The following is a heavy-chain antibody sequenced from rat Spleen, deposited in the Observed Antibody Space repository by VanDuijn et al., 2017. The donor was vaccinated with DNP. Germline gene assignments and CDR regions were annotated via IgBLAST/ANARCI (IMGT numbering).Heavy chain of an antibody. CDR2: MQSGGGT. CDR3: ARDRLGAMDA. D-gene: IGHD5-1*01. V-gene: IGHV2-19*01. CDR1: GFSLTGYS. J-gene: IGHJ4*01. Sequence: QVQLKESGPGLVQPSQTLSLTCTVSGFSLTGYSVYWVRQPSGRGLEWMGRMQSGGGTDYNSALKSRLSFSKATSKSQVFLKMNSLQTEDTATYYCARDRLGAMDAWGQGTSVTVSS.